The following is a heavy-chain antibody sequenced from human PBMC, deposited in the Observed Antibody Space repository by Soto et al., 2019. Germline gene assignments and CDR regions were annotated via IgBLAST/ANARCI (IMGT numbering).Heavy chain of an antibody. CDR2: IWYDGSNK. CDR3: ATKGDSGWHFQY. D-gene: IGHD6-19*01. J-gene: IGHJ4*02. Sequence: QVQLVESGGGVVQPGRSLRLSCAASGFTFSTYGMHWVRQAPGKELEWVALIWYDGSNKYYADSVKGRFTISRDNSKNTLYLQMTSLRTEDTAVYYCATKGDSGWHFQYWGQGTLVTVSS. CDR1: GFTFSTYG. V-gene: IGHV3-33*01.